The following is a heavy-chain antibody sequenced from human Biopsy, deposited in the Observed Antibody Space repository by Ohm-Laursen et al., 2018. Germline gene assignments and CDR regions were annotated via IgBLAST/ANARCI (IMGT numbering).Heavy chain of an antibody. CDR1: GYTFISYD. D-gene: IGHD2-15*01. CDR3: TIEGWSYSKPFDY. CDR2: MTPNSGKT. Sequence: SLKASCKVSGYTFISYDIDWGRQATGQGLEWMGGMTPNSGKTVSAQTFQVRVTMNTNTSLNTADMELSRLSFEDAAVYYCTIEGWSYSKPFDYWGQGSQVIVSS. V-gene: IGHV1-8*01. J-gene: IGHJ4*02.